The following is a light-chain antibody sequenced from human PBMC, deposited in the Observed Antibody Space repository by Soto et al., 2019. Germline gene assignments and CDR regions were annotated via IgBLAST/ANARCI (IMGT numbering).Light chain of an antibody. J-gene: IGKJ3*01. CDR2: DAS. Sequence: PGERATVSCRASQSVASSNDAWYQQKPAQAPRILIYDASNRATGIPARFIGSGSGTDFTLTISSLEPEDFAVYYCQQRSNWPRFTFGPGTKVDIK. CDR3: QQRSNWPRFT. V-gene: IGKV3-11*01. CDR1: QSVASSN.